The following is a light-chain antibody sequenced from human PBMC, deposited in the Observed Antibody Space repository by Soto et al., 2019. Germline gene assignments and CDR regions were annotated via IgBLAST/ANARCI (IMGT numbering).Light chain of an antibody. CDR2: EVS. Sequence: VLTQPPSASRAPGQSVTLSRPGNSRDVGGDNYVSWYQQHPGKAPKLMTYEVSKRPSGVPDRFSGSKSGNTASLTVSGLQAEDEADYYCSSYAGSNNLNVFGTGTKVTVL. V-gene: IGLV2-8*01. J-gene: IGLJ1*01. CDR1: SRDVGGDNY. CDR3: SSYAGSNNLNV.